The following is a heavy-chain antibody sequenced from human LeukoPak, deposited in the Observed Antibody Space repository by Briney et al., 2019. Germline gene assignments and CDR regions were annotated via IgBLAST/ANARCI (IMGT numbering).Heavy chain of an antibody. CDR3: AREGVGGAYAMDV. J-gene: IGHJ6*02. Sequence: ASVKVSCRTSVYTFAAYYIHWVRQAPGQGLEWMGWVNPNGGGTNYAQKFKDRLTMTRDTSISTAYMELSSLESDDTAVYFCAREGVGGAYAMDVWGQGTTVTVSS. CDR2: VNPNGGGT. V-gene: IGHV1-2*02. D-gene: IGHD2-21*01. CDR1: VYTFAAYY.